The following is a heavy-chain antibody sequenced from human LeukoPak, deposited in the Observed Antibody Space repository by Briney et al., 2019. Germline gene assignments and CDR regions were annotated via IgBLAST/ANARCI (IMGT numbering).Heavy chain of an antibody. CDR1: GFTFSSYA. Sequence: GASLRLSCAASGFTFSSYAMSWVRQAPGKGLEWVSAISGSGGSTYYADSVKGRFTISRDNSKNTLYLQMNSLRAEDTAVYYCAKDQNCDSSGYPDYWGQGTLVTVSS. CDR2: ISGSGGST. CDR3: AKDQNCDSSGYPDY. J-gene: IGHJ4*02. D-gene: IGHD3-22*01. V-gene: IGHV3-23*01.